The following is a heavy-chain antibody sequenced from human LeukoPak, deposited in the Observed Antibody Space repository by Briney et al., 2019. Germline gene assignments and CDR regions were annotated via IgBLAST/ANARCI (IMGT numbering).Heavy chain of an antibody. D-gene: IGHD6-19*01. J-gene: IGHJ4*02. CDR3: ARAVAGTYDY. CDR1: GFTFSSYS. V-gene: IGHV3-21*01. Sequence: GGSLRLSCAASGFTFSSYSMNWVRQAPGKGLELVSSISSSSSYIYYADSVKGRFTISRDNAKNSLYLQMNSLRAEDTAVYYCARAVAGTYDYWGQGTLVTVSS. CDR2: ISSSSSYI.